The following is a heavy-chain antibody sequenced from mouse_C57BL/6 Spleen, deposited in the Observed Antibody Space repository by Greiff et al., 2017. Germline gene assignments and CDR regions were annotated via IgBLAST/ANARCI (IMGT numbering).Heavy chain of an antibody. CDR2: ISSGSSTI. D-gene: IGHD2-3*01. CDR3: ASLYDGYYDAMDY. Sequence: EVKVVESGGGLVKPGGSLKLSCAASGFTFSDYGMHWVRQAPEKGLEWVAYISSGSSTIYYADTVKGRFTISRDNAKNTLFLQMTSLRSEDTAMYYCASLYDGYYDAMDYWGQGTSVTVSS. V-gene: IGHV5-17*01. CDR1: GFTFSDYG. J-gene: IGHJ4*01.